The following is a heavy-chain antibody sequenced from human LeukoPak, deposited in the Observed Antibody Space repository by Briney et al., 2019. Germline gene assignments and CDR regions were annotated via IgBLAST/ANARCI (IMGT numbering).Heavy chain of an antibody. J-gene: IGHJ6*02. CDR3: ARDGPLWIYYYYYGMDV. Sequence: ASVKVSCKASGYTFTGYYMHWVRQAPGQGLEWMGWINPNSGGTNYAQKCQGRVTMTRDTSISTAYMELSRLRSDDTAVYYCARDGPLWIYYYYYGMDVWGQGTTVTVSS. CDR1: GYTFTGYY. V-gene: IGHV1-2*02. CDR2: INPNSGGT. D-gene: IGHD5-12*01.